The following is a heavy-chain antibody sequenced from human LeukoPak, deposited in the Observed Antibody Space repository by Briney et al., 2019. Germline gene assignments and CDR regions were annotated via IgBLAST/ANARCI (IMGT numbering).Heavy chain of an antibody. CDR2: IYYSGST. Sequence: SETLSLTCTVSGGSISSSTYYWGWIRQPPGKGLEWIGSIYYSGSTYYNPPLKSRVTISVDTSKNQFSLKLSSVTAADTAVYYCARLNVDTAMVYDAFDIWGQGTMVTVSS. D-gene: IGHD5-18*01. CDR1: GGSISSSTYY. J-gene: IGHJ3*02. CDR3: ARLNVDTAMVYDAFDI. V-gene: IGHV4-39*01.